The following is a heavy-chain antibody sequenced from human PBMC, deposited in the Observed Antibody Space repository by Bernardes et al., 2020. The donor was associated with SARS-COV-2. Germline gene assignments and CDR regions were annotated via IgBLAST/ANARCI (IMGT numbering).Heavy chain of an antibody. V-gene: IGHV3-48*01. CDR2: ISSSGRTN. Sequence: GGSLRLSCAASGFTFSTYSMNWVRQAPGRGLECISYISSSGRTNNYADSVKGRFTISRDNAKNSLYLQMNSLRAEDTAVYYCARIYPPSYGSESHYIDYHYYGMDVWGQGTTVTVSS. D-gene: IGHD3-10*01. CDR3: ARIYPPSYGSESHYIDYHYYGMDV. CDR1: GFTFSTYS. J-gene: IGHJ6*02.